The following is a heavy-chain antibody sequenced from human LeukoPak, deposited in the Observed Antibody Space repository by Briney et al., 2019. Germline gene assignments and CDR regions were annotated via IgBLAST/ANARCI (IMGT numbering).Heavy chain of an antibody. CDR3: ARVTDCSSTSCYLMDV. V-gene: IGHV4-39*01. J-gene: IGHJ6*04. D-gene: IGHD2-2*01. Sequence: SETLSLTRTVSGGSISSSSYYWGWIRQPPGKGLEWIGSIYYSGSTYYNPSLKSRVTISVDTSKNQFSLKLSSVTAADTAVYYCARVTDCSSTSCYLMDVWGKGTTVTVSS. CDR1: GGSISSSSYY. CDR2: IYYSGST.